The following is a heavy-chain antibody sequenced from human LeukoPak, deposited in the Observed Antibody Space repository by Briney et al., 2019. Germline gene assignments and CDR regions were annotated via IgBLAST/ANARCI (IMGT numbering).Heavy chain of an antibody. D-gene: IGHD4-17*01. CDR2: IYYSGST. V-gene: IGHV4-59*01. J-gene: IGHJ4*02. CDR1: GGSISSYY. CDR3: ARHFDYGDYLDY. Sequence: SETLSLTCTVSGGSISSYYWSWIRQPPGKGLEWIGYIYYSGSTNYNPSLKSRVTISVDTSKNQFSLKLSSVTAADTAVYYCARHFDYGDYLDYWGQGTLVTVSS.